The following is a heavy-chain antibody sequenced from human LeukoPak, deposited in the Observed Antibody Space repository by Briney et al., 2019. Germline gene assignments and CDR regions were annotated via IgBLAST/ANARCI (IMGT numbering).Heavy chain of an antibody. CDR1: GFSFSTYA. D-gene: IGHD3-16*02. CDR3: AKSLYGGCDY. Sequence: GGSLRLSCAASGFSFSTYAMSWVRQAPGKGLEWVSGVNGNGGSTSYADSVKGRFTIFRDNSKNTVYLQMNSLRAEDTAVYYCAKSLYGGCDYWGQGTVVTVSS. CDR2: VNGNGGST. V-gene: IGHV3-23*01. J-gene: IGHJ4*02.